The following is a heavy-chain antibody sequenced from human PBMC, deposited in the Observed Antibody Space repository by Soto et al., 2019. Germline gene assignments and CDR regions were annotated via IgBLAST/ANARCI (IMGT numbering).Heavy chain of an antibody. CDR1: GGSVTNSSYY. Sequence: SETLSLTCTVSGGSVTNSSYYWGWIRQSPGKGLEWIGSVYYRGRSYSKSSVKSRVTISVDTSKNRFSLSLNSVTASDTAIYFCVSQRTTVPTQAYFDYWGPGALVTVSS. V-gene: IGHV4-39*01. CDR3: VSQRTTVPTQAYFDY. CDR2: VYYRGRS. J-gene: IGHJ4*02. D-gene: IGHD4-17*01.